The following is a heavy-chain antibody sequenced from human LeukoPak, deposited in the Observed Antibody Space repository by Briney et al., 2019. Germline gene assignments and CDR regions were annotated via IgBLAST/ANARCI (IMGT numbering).Heavy chain of an antibody. J-gene: IGHJ4*02. Sequence: ASVKVSCKASGYTFTSYDINWVRQATGQGLEWMGWMNPNSGNTGYAQKFQGRVTITRNTSISTAYMELSSLRSEDTAVYYCARLRGSCYYFDYWGQGTLVTVSS. CDR2: MNPNSGNT. CDR1: GYTFTSYD. CDR3: ARLRGSCYYFDY. V-gene: IGHV1-8*03. D-gene: IGHD1-26*01.